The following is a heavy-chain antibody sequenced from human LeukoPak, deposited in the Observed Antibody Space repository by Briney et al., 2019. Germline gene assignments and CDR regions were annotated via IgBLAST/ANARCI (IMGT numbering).Heavy chain of an antibody. V-gene: IGHV3-15*01. CDR1: GLTFINAW. D-gene: IGHD2-15*01. J-gene: IGHJ4*02. Sequence: GGALRHSCAAPGLTFINAWGCGVRQGPGEGVGWVGRIRSRSAGETTDYGAPVKGRFTITRNDSKNTQYLQMNSLNTEDTAVYYCSTGGGTHDYWGQGTLVTVSS. CDR3: STGGGTHDY. CDR2: IRSRSAGETT.